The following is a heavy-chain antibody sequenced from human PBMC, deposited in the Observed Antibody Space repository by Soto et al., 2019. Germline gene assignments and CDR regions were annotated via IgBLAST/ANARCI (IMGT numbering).Heavy chain of an antibody. CDR3: ARGESYDFWSGLDGRLTLDY. D-gene: IGHD3-3*01. Sequence: QVQLVQSGAEVKKPGASVKVSCKASGYTFASYAISWVRQAPGQGLEWMGWISAYNGNTKYAQKLQGRVTMTTDTSTSTAYMELRSLRSDDTAVYYCARGESYDFWSGLDGRLTLDYWGQGTLVTVSS. J-gene: IGHJ4*02. CDR2: ISAYNGNT. V-gene: IGHV1-18*01. CDR1: GYTFASYA.